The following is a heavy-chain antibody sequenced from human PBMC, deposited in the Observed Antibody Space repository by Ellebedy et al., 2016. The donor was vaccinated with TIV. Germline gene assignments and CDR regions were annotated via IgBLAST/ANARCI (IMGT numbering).Heavy chain of an antibody. J-gene: IGHJ5*02. V-gene: IGHV4-39*01. CDR3: ARHGYDYGWGGYQWFDP. CDR2: IYYSGST. Sequence: MPSETLSLTCTVSGGSISSSSYYWGWIRQPPGKGLVWIGRIYYSGSTYYNPSLKSRVTISVDTSKKQFSLKLNTVTDADTAVYYCARHGYDYGWGGYQWFDPWGQGTLVTVSS. CDR1: GGSISSSSYY. D-gene: IGHD3-16*02.